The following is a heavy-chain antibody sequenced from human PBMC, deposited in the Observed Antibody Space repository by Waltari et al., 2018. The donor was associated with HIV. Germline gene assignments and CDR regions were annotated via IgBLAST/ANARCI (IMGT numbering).Heavy chain of an antibody. V-gene: IGHV3-15*01. Sequence: EVQLVESGGGLVKPGGSLRLSCAASGFTFSNAWMSWVRQAPGKVVEWFGRVKSKTEGGTTDYAAPVKGRFPISRADSESMLYMQINSLKPEDTAVYYCTTGLVPQQNDCWGRGTLVIVS. D-gene: IGHD2-8*02. CDR1: GFTFSNAW. CDR3: TTGLVPQQNDC. CDR2: VKSKTEGGTT. J-gene: IGHJ4*02.